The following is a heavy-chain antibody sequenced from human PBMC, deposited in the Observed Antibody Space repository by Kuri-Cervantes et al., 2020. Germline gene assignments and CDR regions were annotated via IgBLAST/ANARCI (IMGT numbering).Heavy chain of an antibody. CDR1: GGSFSGYY. Sequence: GSLRLSCAVYGGSFSGYYWSWIRQPPGKGLEWIGEINHSGSTNYNPSLKSRVTISVDTSKNQFSLKLSSVTAADTAVYYCASATYYDILTGYSRNRGYFDYWGQGTLVTVSS. V-gene: IGHV4-34*01. D-gene: IGHD3-9*01. J-gene: IGHJ4*02. CDR2: INHSGST. CDR3: ASATYYDILTGYSRNRGYFDY.